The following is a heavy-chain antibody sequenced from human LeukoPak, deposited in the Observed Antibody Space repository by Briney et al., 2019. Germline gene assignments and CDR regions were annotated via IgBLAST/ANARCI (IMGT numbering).Heavy chain of an antibody. Sequence: ASVKVSCKASGGTFSSYAISWVRQAPGQGLEWMGWISAYNGNTNYAQKLQGRVTMTTDTSTSTAYMELRSLRSDDTAVYYCARVMMIGDYPSDWGQGTLVTVSS. CDR2: ISAYNGNT. CDR1: GGTFSSYA. D-gene: IGHD3-10*02. V-gene: IGHV1-18*01. CDR3: ARVMMIGDYPSD. J-gene: IGHJ4*02.